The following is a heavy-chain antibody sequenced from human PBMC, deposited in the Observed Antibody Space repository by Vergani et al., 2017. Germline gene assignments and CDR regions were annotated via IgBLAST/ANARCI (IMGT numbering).Heavy chain of an antibody. CDR2: ISGSGGST. V-gene: IGHV3-23*01. J-gene: IGHJ4*02. CDR3: ARDFYYDSSGYYADDY. Sequence: EVQLLESGGGLVQPGGSLRLSCAASGFTFSSYAMSWVRQAPGKGLEWVSAISGSGGSTYYADSVKGRFTISRDNSKNTLYLQMNSLRTEDTAVYYCARDFYYDSSGYYADDYWGQGTLVTVSS. CDR1: GFTFSSYA. D-gene: IGHD3-22*01.